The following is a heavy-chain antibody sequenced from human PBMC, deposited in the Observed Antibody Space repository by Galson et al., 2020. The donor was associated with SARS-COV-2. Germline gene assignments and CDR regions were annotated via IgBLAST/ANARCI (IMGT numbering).Heavy chain of an antibody. D-gene: IGHD6-13*01. CDR2: ISSASSYK. J-gene: IGHJ3*01. CDR3: ARSSTAAVGRVAFEL. Sequence: GESLKISCAASGFTLGSFAMNWVRQTPGKGLEWVSSISSASSYKYDADSVKGRFTISRDNSKNSLYLQMNSLRAEDSAVYYCARSSTAAVGRVAFELWGQGTKVAVFS. V-gene: IGHV3-21*01. CDR1: GFTLGSFA.